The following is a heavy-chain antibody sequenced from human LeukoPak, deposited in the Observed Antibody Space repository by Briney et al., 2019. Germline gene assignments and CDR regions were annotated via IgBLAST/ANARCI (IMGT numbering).Heavy chain of an antibody. J-gene: IGHJ4*02. CDR1: GFTFSSSA. CDR3: AKEGGTGTRFDY. Sequence: GGSLRLSXAASGFTFSSSAMSWVRQAPGKGLYWVSAISGSGTGTYYADSVKGRFTISRDNSKNTLYLQMNSLRAEDTAVYYCAKEGGTGTRFDYWGQGTLVTVSS. D-gene: IGHD1-7*01. V-gene: IGHV3-23*01. CDR2: ISGSGTGT.